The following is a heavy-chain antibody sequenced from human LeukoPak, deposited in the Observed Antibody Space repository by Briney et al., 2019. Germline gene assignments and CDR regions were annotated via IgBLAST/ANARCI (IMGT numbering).Heavy chain of an antibody. CDR1: GFTFSNPA. D-gene: IGHD3-9*01. V-gene: IGHV3-23*01. CDR2: ISGSGGST. CDR3: AKDSLYDILTGYYKG. Sequence: GGSLRLSCAASGFTFSNPAMSWVRQPPGKGLEWVSAISGSGGSTYYADSVKGRFTISRDNSKNTLYLQMNSLRAEDTAVYYCAKDSLYDILTGYYKGWGQGTLVTVSS. J-gene: IGHJ4*02.